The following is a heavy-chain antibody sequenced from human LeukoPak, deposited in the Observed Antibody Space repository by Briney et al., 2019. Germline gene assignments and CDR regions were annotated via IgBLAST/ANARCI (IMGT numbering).Heavy chain of an antibody. D-gene: IGHD6-13*01. CDR3: ARVRGTYSSNWFSDY. CDR1: GFTFSGYG. V-gene: IGHV3-33*01. J-gene: IGHJ4*02. Sequence: GGSLRLSCAASGFTFSGYGMHWVRQAPGRGLEWVAGMWSDGGIKFYADSVKGRFSISRDNSKDTLYLQMNSLRAEDTAVYYCARVRGTYSSNWFSDYWGQGTLVTVSS. CDR2: MWSDGGIK.